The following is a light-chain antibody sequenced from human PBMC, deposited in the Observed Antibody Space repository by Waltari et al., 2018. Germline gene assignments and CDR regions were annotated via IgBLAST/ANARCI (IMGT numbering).Light chain of an antibody. J-gene: IGKJ1*01. Sequence: IQMTQSPLSLSASVGDRITVTCRASQGIKHDLSWYQQKPGKAPKRLVYAVSYLQRGVPSRFSGSGSGTEFTLTVSSLQPEDFATYYCLQHDTYPWTFGQGTKVEI. CDR1: QGIKHD. V-gene: IGKV1-17*01. CDR2: AVS. CDR3: LQHDTYPWT.